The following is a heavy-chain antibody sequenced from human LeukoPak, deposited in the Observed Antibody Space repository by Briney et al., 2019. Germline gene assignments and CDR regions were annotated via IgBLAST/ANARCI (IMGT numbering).Heavy chain of an antibody. CDR3: ARERTVEMATIGGFDY. CDR2: IKQDGSEK. J-gene: IGHJ4*02. CDR1: GFIFSSYA. Sequence: GGSLRLSCAASGFIFSSYAMSWVRQAPGKGLEWVANIKQDGSEKYYVDSVKGRFTISRDNAKNSLYLQMNSLRAEDTAVYYCARERTVEMATIGGFDYWGQGTLVTVSS. V-gene: IGHV3-7*01. D-gene: IGHD5-24*01.